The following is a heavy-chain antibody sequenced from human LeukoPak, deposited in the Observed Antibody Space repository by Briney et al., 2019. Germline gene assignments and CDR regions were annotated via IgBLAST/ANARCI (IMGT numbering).Heavy chain of an antibody. V-gene: IGHV3-30*18. CDR2: ISYDGSNK. CDR1: GFTFSSYG. CDR3: AKDLRSRVVITFFDY. Sequence: HPGGSLRLSCAASGFTFSSYGMHWVRQAPGKGLEWVAVISYDGSNKYYADSVKGRFTISRDNSKNTLYLQMNSLRAEDTAVYYCAKDLRSRVVITFFDYWGQGTLVTVSS. J-gene: IGHJ4*02. D-gene: IGHD3-22*01.